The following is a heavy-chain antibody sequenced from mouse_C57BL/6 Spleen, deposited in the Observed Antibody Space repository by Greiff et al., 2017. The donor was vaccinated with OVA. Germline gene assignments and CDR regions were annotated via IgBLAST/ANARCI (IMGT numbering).Heavy chain of an antibody. Sequence: SGAELVKPGASVKLSCTASGFNIKDYYMHWVKQRTEQGLEWIGRIDPEDGATKYAPKFQGQATITADTSSNTAYLQLSSLTSEDTAVHYCARELLDWYFDVWGTGTTVTVSS. CDR3: ARELLDWYFDV. J-gene: IGHJ1*03. CDR1: GFNIKDYY. D-gene: IGHD2-1*01. V-gene: IGHV14-2*01. CDR2: IDPEDGAT.